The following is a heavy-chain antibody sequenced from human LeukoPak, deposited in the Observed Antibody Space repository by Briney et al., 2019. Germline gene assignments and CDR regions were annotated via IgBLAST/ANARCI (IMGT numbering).Heavy chain of an antibody. V-gene: IGHV3-23*01. CDR1: GFTFSSYA. D-gene: IGHD2-2*03. J-gene: IGHJ5*02. CDR2: ISGSGGST. CDR3: AKSGYCSSTSCYRGSNWFDP. Sequence: GGSLRLSCAASGFTFSSYAMSWVRQAPGKGLEWVSAISGSGGSTYYADSVKGRFTISRDNSKNTLYLQMNSLRAEDTAVDYCAKSGYCSSTSCYRGSNWFDPWGQGTLVTVSS.